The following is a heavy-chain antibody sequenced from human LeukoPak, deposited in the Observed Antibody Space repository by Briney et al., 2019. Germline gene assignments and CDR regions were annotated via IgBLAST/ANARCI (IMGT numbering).Heavy chain of an antibody. CDR2: ISSGGDYT. CDR3: ASARYYNSDWYGLDY. D-gene: IGHD6-19*01. J-gene: IGHJ4*02. CDR1: GFTFSSYA. Sequence: PGGSLRLSCAASGFTFSSYAMSWVRQAPGKGPEWVTGISSGGDYTYYGDSVKGRFTISRDNSKNTLYLQMNSLRVEDTAVYYCASARYYNSDWYGLDYWGQGTQVTVSS. V-gene: IGHV3-23*01.